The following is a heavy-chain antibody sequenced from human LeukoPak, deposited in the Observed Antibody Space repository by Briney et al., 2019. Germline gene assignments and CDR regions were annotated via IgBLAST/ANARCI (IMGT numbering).Heavy chain of an antibody. J-gene: IGHJ6*03. CDR2: IHYSGST. Sequence: SETLSLTCAVSGGSFSGFFWRWIRQPPGKGLEWIGSIHYSGSTNYNPSLKSRVTISVDTSKNQFSLKLSSVTAADTAVYYCARGYCSGGSCYSYYYYNYMDVWGKGTTVTVSS. D-gene: IGHD2-15*01. CDR1: GGSFSGFF. V-gene: IGHV4-34*01. CDR3: ARGYCSGGSCYSYYYYNYMDV.